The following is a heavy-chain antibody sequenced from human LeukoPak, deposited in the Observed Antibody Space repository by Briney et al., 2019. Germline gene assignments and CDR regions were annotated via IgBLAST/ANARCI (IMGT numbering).Heavy chain of an antibody. CDR2: IYTSGST. CDR1: GGSLSSYY. Sequence: SETLSLTCTVSGGSLSSYYWNWIRQPAGKGLEWIGRIYTSGSTNYNPSLKSRVTMSVDTSKNQFSLKLSSVTVADTAVYYCARDKSRTYGSADAFDIWGQGTMVTVSS. CDR3: ARDKSRTYGSADAFDI. D-gene: IGHD3-10*01. V-gene: IGHV4-4*07. J-gene: IGHJ3*02.